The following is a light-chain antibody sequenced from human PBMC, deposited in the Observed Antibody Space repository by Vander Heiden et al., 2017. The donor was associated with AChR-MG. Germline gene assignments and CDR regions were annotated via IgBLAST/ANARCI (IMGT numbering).Light chain of an antibody. V-gene: IGLV2-14*03. CDR2: DVT. J-gene: IGLJ1*01. CDR1: SSDIDDSNY. CDR3: SSHTSKNDLEG. Sequence: QSALTQPASVSRSPGQSITISCTGTSSDIDDSNYVSWYQQHPGKAPKLIIYDVTWRPSGVSNRFSGSKSGSTASLTISGLQTEDEADYYCSSHTSKNDLEGFGPGTKV.